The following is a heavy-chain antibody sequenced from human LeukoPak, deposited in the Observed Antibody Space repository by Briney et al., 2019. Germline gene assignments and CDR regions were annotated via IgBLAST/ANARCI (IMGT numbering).Heavy chain of an antibody. CDR1: GFSFSSYA. CDR2: MSYDGSNS. CDR3: AELGITMIGGV. Sequence: GGSLRLSCEASGFSFSSYAMNWVRQAPGKGLEWVAVMSYDGSNSYYADSVKGRFTISRDNAKNSLYLQMNSLRAEDTAVYYCAELGITMIGGVWGKGTTVTISS. V-gene: IGHV3-30*04. J-gene: IGHJ6*04. D-gene: IGHD3-10*02.